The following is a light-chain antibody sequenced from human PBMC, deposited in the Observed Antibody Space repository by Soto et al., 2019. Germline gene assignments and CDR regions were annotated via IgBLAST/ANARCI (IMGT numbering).Light chain of an antibody. J-gene: IGKJ4*01. V-gene: IGKV3-20*01. CDR1: QSVDRNY. Sequence: EIVLTQSPGTLSLSPGARATLSCRASQSVDRNYLAWYQHKPGQAPRLLIYGASSRATGIPDRFSGSGSGTDFTLTISRLEPEDFAVYYCQQYGSSPLTFGGGTKVDIK. CDR2: GAS. CDR3: QQYGSSPLT.